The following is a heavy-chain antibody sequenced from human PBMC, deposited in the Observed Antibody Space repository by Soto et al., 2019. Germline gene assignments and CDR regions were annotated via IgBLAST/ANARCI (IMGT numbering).Heavy chain of an antibody. D-gene: IGHD1-1*01. CDR3: ARGKGMEENYFYYGLDV. Sequence: AAVKVSCKASGYTFSTYAMHWVRQAPGQSLEWMGWLNGGTGQTRYSQKFQDRVIITRDTSASTGYMELSSLTSEDTAVYYCARGKGMEENYFYYGLDVWGQGTTVTVSS. J-gene: IGHJ6*02. CDR1: GYTFSTYA. V-gene: IGHV1-3*01. CDR2: LNGGTGQT.